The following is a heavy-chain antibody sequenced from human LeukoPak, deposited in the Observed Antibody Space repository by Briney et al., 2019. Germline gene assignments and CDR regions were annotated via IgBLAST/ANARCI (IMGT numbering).Heavy chain of an antibody. Sequence: GSLRLSCAASGFTFSSYAMSWVRQAPRKGLEWVSAVSGSGGATYYADSVTGRFIISRDNSKNTLYLQMNSLRVEDTALYYCAKDRAFLPDYWGQGTLVTVSS. V-gene: IGHV3-23*01. CDR1: GFTFSSYA. CDR2: VSGSGGAT. J-gene: IGHJ4*02. D-gene: IGHD3-3*02. CDR3: AKDRAFLPDY.